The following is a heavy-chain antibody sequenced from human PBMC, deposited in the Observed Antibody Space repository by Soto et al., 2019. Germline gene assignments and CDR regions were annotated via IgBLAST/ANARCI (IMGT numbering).Heavy chain of an antibody. Sequence: QVQLVQSGAEVKKPGASVKVSCKASGYTFTSYGISWVRQAPGQGLEWMGWINAYNGNTKYAQKLLGRVTMTTDASTSTAYMELRSLRSADTAVYYCARDHAMAQFDYWGQGTLVTVSS. V-gene: IGHV1-18*01. D-gene: IGHD2-2*01. CDR1: GYTFTSYG. J-gene: IGHJ4*02. CDR2: INAYNGNT. CDR3: ARDHAMAQFDY.